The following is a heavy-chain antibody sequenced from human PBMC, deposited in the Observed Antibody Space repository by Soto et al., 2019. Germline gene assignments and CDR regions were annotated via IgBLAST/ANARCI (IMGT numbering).Heavy chain of an antibody. CDR1: GFTFSSYW. Sequence: EVQLVESGGGLVQPGGSLRLACTASGFTFSSYWMSWVRQAPGKGLEWVANINKDGSEKYYVDSVKGRFTISRDNAKNSLYLQMNSLRAEDTAFYYCARDYRGYWGQGPLVTVSS. J-gene: IGHJ4*02. CDR3: ARDYRGY. V-gene: IGHV3-7*04. CDR2: INKDGSEK.